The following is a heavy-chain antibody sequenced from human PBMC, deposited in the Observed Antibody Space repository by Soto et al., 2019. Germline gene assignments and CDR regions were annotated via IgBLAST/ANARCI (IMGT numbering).Heavy chain of an antibody. Sequence: SVKVSCKASGGTFSSYAISWVRQAPGQGLEWMGGIIPIFGTANYAQKFQGRVTITADESTSTVYMELSSLRSEDTAVYYCARDGRSSYSSGWYYFDYWGQGTLVTVSS. CDR1: GGTFSSYA. D-gene: IGHD6-19*01. V-gene: IGHV1-69*13. J-gene: IGHJ4*02. CDR3: ARDGRSSYSSGWYYFDY. CDR2: IIPIFGTA.